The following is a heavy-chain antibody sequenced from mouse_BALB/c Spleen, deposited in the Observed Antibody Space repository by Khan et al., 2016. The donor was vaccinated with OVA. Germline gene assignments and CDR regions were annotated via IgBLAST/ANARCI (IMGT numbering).Heavy chain of an antibody. CDR3: ARTARIKY. Sequence: VQLKESGPGLVKPSQSLSLTCTVTGYSITSGYGWNLIRQFPGNKLEWMGYISYSGSTNYNPSFKSRISITRDTSKNQFFLQLNSATTEDTATYYCARTARIKYWGQGTTLTVSA. V-gene: IGHV3-2*02. J-gene: IGHJ2*01. CDR2: ISYSGST. CDR1: GYSITSGYG. D-gene: IGHD1-2*01.